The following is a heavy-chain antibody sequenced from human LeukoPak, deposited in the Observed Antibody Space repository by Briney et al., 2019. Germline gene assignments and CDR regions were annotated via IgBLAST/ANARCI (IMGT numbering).Heavy chain of an antibody. CDR1: GGSISSYY. J-gene: IGHJ6*03. CDR3: ARRVVVPAARPGHYYYYYMDV. D-gene: IGHD2-2*01. V-gene: IGHV4-4*09. Sequence: SETLSLTCTVSGGSISSYYWSWIRQPPGKGLEWIGYIYTSGSTNYNPSLKSRVTISVDTSKNQFSLKLSSVTAADTAVYYCARRVVVPAARPGHYYYYYMDVWGKGTTVTVSS. CDR2: IYTSGST.